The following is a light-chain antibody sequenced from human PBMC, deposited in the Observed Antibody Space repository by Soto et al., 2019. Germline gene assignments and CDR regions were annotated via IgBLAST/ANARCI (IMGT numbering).Light chain of an antibody. Sequence: QSALTQPASVSGSPGQSITISCTGTSSDVGRYKLVSWDQQHPGKAPKLMIYDVTNRPAGVSNRCSGSKSGNTASLTISGLQAEDEADYYCSSYTTSTTLIFGGGTKLTV. J-gene: IGLJ2*01. CDR2: DVT. CDR1: SSDVGRYKL. V-gene: IGLV2-14*03. CDR3: SSYTTSTTLI.